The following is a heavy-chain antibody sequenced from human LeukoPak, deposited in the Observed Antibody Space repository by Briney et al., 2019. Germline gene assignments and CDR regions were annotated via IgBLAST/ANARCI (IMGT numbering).Heavy chain of an antibody. CDR1: GFPFSSYE. CDR3: AELGITMIGGV. V-gene: IGHV3-48*03. CDR2: ISSSGSTI. Sequence: GSLKLSCAASGFPFSSYEMNWVRQAPGKGLEWVSYISSSGSTIYYADSVKGRFTISRDNAKNSLYLQMNSLRAEDTAVYYCAELGITMIGGVWGKGTTVTISS. J-gene: IGHJ6*04. D-gene: IGHD3-10*02.